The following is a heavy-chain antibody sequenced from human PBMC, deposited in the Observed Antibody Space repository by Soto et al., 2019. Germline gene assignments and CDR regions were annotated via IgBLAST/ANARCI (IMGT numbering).Heavy chain of an antibody. CDR1: GGSISSGGYY. V-gene: IGHV4-39*01. CDR3: ARHVGGYYYYMDV. Sequence: SETLSLTCTVSGGSISSGGYYWGWIRQPPGKGLEWIGSIYYSGNTYYNPSLKSRVTISVDTSKNQFSLKLSSVTAADTAVYYCARHVGGYYYYMDVWGKGTTVTVSS. D-gene: IGHD2-15*01. CDR2: IYYSGNT. J-gene: IGHJ6*03.